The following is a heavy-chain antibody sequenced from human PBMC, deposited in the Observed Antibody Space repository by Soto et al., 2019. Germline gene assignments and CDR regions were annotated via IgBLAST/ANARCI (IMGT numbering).Heavy chain of an antibody. CDR1: GGTFSHYA. V-gene: IGHV1-69*01. Sequence: QVQLVQSGAEVKKPGSSVKVSCKASGGTFSHYAISWVRQAPGQGLEWMGGIIPISGKTKNVRRFQGRITISADESTSIVYMELTSLGSEDTALYYCTRAGLANCVGDCYDDAFDIWGRGTMVTVSS. CDR2: IIPISGKT. CDR3: TRAGLANCVGDCYDDAFDI. J-gene: IGHJ3*02. D-gene: IGHD2-21*02.